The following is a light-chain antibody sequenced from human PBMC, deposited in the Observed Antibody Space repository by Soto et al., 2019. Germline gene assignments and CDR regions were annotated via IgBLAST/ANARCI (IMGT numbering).Light chain of an antibody. CDR2: GAS. Sequence: EIVLTQSPGTLSLSPGERATLSCRASQSVSSSYLAWYQQKPGQSPRLLIYGASNTATDIPDRFCGSRSGSDFSLNTSILEPEDLAVYSCQQYGSSSWTFGQGPMVEI. CDR1: QSVSSSY. CDR3: QQYGSSSWT. J-gene: IGKJ1*01. V-gene: IGKV3-20*01.